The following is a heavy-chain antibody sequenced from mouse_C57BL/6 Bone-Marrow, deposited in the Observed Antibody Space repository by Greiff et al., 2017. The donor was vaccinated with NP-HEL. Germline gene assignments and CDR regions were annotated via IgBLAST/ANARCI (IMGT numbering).Heavy chain of an antibody. CDR3: AGYDYAGDYFDY. CDR1: GYAFSSSW. V-gene: IGHV1-82*01. J-gene: IGHJ2*01. Sequence: VQLQQSGPELVKPGASVKISCKASGYAFSSSWMNWVKQRPGKGLEWIGRIYPGDGDTNYNGKFKGKATLTADKSSSTAYMQLSSLTSEDSAVYFCAGYDYAGDYFDYWGQGTTLTVSS. D-gene: IGHD2-4*01. CDR2: IYPGDGDT.